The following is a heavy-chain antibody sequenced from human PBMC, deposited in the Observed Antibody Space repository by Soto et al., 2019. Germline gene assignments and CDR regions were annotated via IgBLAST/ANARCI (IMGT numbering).Heavy chain of an antibody. D-gene: IGHD3-22*01. V-gene: IGHV4-30-4*01. Sequence: PSETLSLTCTVSGGSISSGDYYWSWIRQPPGKGLEWIGYIYYSGSTYYNPSLKSRVTISVDTSKNQFSLKLSSVTAADTAVYYCARVPYYYDSSGYPMTNFDYWGQGTLVTVSS. J-gene: IGHJ4*02. CDR3: ARVPYYYDSSGYPMTNFDY. CDR2: IYYSGST. CDR1: GGSISSGDYY.